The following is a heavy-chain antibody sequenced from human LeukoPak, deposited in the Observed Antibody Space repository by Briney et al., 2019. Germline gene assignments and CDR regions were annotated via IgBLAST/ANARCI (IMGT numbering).Heavy chain of an antibody. Sequence: PSETLSLTCTVSGGSISSSTYYWSWIRQPPGKGLEWIAYIYYSGTTDYNPSLKSRVTISVDTSKNQFSLKLSSVTAADTAVYYCARTGYSSGRSFDYWGQGTLVTVSS. J-gene: IGHJ4*02. D-gene: IGHD1-14*01. V-gene: IGHV4-61*01. CDR3: ARTGYSSGRSFDY. CDR2: IYYSGTT. CDR1: GGSISSSTYY.